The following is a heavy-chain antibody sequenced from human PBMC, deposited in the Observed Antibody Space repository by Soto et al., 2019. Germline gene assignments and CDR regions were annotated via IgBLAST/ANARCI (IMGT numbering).Heavy chain of an antibody. CDR2: INAGNGNT. CDR1: GYTFTSYA. D-gene: IGHD6-19*01. J-gene: IGHJ5*02. CDR3: ARDRRVAGIINWFDP. V-gene: IGHV1-3*01. Sequence: QVQLVQSGAEVKKPGASVKVSCKASGYTFTSYAMHWVRQAPGQRLEWMGWINAGNGNTKYSQKFQGRVTITRDTSASTAYMELSSPRSEDTAVYYCARDRRVAGIINWFDPWGQGTLVTVSS.